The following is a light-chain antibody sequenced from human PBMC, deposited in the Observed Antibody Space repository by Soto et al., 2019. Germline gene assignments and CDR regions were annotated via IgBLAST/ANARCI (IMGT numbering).Light chain of an antibody. V-gene: IGKV4-1*01. J-gene: IGKJ4*01. CDR2: WAS. Sequence: DIVMTQSPDSLAVSLGERATINCKSSQSVLYSSNNKNYLAWYQQKPGQPPKLLIYWASTRESGVPDRLSGSGSGTDFTLTIRSLQAEDVAVYYCQQYYSTPLTFGGGTQVEIK. CDR3: QQYYSTPLT. CDR1: QSVLYSSNNKNY.